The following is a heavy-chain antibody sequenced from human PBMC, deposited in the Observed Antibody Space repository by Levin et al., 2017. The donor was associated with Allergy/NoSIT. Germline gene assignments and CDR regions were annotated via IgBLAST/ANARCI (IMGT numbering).Heavy chain of an antibody. CDR1: GGSISSYY. J-gene: IGHJ4*02. Sequence: SETLSLTFTVSGGSISSYYWSWIRQPPGKGLEWIGYIYYSGSTNYNPSLKSRVTISVDTSKNQFSLKLSSVTAADTAVYYCARDRTWHGSGSEFDYWGQGTLVTVSS. CDR2: IYYSGST. V-gene: IGHV4-59*01. CDR3: ARDRTWHGSGSEFDY. D-gene: IGHD3-10*01.